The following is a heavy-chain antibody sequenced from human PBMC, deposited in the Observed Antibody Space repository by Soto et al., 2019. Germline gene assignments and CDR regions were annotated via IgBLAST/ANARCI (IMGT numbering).Heavy chain of an antibody. J-gene: IGHJ4*02. CDR1: GFTFSSYG. Sequence: QVQVMESGGDVVQPGRSLRLSCAASGFTFSSYGMHWVRQAPGKGLEWVAVIWYDGSNKYYADSVKGRFTISRDNSNNTLYLQMNSVRAEETDVYYCVREGIYDDCGLEALWGQGTQVTVSS. V-gene: IGHV3-33*01. CDR2: IWYDGSNK. CDR3: VREGIYDDCGLEAL. D-gene: IGHD4-17*01.